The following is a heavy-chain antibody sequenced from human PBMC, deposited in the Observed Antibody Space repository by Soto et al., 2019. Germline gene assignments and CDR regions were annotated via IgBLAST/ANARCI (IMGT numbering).Heavy chain of an antibody. CDR3: ARVDGGDYYYGMDV. D-gene: IGHD2-15*01. CDR1: GGSISSSSYY. J-gene: IGHJ6*02. Sequence: SETLSLTCTVSGGSISSSSYYWGWIRQPPGKGLEWIGSIYYSGSTYYNPSLKSRVTISVDTSKNQFSLKLSSVTAADTAVYYCARVDGGDYYYGMDVWGQGTKVTVS. V-gene: IGHV4-39*07. CDR2: IYYSGST.